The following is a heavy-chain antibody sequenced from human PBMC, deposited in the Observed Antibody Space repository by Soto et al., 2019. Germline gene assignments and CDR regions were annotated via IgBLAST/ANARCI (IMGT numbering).Heavy chain of an antibody. CDR1: GFTFSSYG. CDR3: AKADTAMVKGGFDY. Sequence: QVQLVESGGGVVQPGRSLRLSCAASGFTFSSYGMHWVRQAPGKGLEWVAVISYDGSNKYYADSVKGRFTISRDNSKKTLYLQMNSLRAEDTAVYYCAKADTAMVKGGFDYWGQGTLVTVSS. V-gene: IGHV3-30*18. CDR2: ISYDGSNK. J-gene: IGHJ4*02. D-gene: IGHD5-18*01.